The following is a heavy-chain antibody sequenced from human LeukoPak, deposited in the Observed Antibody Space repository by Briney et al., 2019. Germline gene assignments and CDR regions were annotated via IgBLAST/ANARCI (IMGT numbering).Heavy chain of an antibody. V-gene: IGHV1-2*02. D-gene: IGHD1-1*01. J-gene: IGHJ4*02. Sequence: ASVKVSCKASGYTFTGYYMHWVRQAPGQGLEWMGWINPNSGGTNYAQKFQGRVTMTRDTSISTAYMELSRLRSDDTAVYYCARGGAPYNWNGVPWGYWGQGTLVTVSS. CDR3: ARGGAPYNWNGVPWGY. CDR1: GYTFTGYY. CDR2: INPNSGGT.